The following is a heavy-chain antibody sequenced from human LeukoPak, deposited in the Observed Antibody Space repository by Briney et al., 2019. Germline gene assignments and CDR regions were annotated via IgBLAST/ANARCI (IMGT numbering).Heavy chain of an antibody. V-gene: IGHV3-23*01. D-gene: IGHD3-22*01. CDR1: GFTFSIYA. CDR2: ITSSGDGT. CDR3: AKDRPNYYGSNGHYYRRDGDY. Sequence: GGSLRLSCAASGFTFSIYAMSWVRQAPGKGQQRVSSITSSGDGTYYADSVQGRFTISSDNSENMLYLQMNSLRVEDTAVYFCAKDRPNYYGSNGHYYRRDGDYWGQGTLVTVSS. J-gene: IGHJ4*02.